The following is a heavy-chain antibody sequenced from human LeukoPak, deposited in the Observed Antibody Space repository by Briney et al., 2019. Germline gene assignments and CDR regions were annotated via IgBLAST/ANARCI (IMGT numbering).Heavy chain of an antibody. V-gene: IGHV5-51*01. D-gene: IGHD2-15*01. J-gene: IGHJ3*02. CDR2: IYPGDSDT. CDR1: GYSFTSYW. Sequence: PGESLKISCKGSGYSFTSYWIGWVRQMPGKGLEWMGIIYPGDSDTRYSPSFQGQVTISADKSISTAYLQWSSLKASDTAMYYCARPPEGLIGYCSGGSCHSKAASAFDIWGQGTMVTVSS. CDR3: ARPPEGLIGYCSGGSCHSKAASAFDI.